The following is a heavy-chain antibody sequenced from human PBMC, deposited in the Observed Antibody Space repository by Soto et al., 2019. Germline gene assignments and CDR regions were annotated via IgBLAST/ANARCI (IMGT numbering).Heavy chain of an antibody. J-gene: IGHJ4*02. V-gene: IGHV3-23*01. CDR1: GLSFSSHA. CDR3: ARVVGSSALVGIDS. CDR2: ISDDGSDT. Sequence: EVQLFESGGGLVQPGVSLRLSCEASGLSFSSHAMTGVRQAPGKGLYWVSGISDDGSDTDYSDSVKGRYTISRDNSKNTLYLQMNSLVVEDWAVYFCARVVGSSALVGIDSWGRGALVTVSS. D-gene: IGHD2-8*02.